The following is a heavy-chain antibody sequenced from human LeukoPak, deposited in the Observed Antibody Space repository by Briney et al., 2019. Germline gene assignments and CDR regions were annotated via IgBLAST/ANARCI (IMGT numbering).Heavy chain of an antibody. CDR1: GYIFTSYW. Sequence: GESLKISCKGSGYIFTSYWITWVRQMPGKGLEWMGRIDPSDSYTNYSPSFQGHVTISADKSISTAYLQWSSLKASDTAMYYCARRCSSTSCPFENWGQGTLVTVSS. V-gene: IGHV5-10-1*01. J-gene: IGHJ4*02. CDR2: IDPSDSYT. CDR3: ARRCSSTSCPFEN. D-gene: IGHD2-2*01.